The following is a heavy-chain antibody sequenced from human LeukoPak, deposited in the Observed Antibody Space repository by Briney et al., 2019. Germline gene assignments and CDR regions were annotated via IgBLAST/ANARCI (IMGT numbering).Heavy chain of an antibody. CDR3: ARQSMVRVIDI. J-gene: IGHJ3*02. CDR2: IYYSGST. D-gene: IGHD3-10*01. V-gene: IGHV4-39*01. CDR1: GGSISSSSYY. Sequence: SETLSLTCTVSGGSISSSSYYWGWIRQPPGKGLEWIGSIYYSGSTYYNPSLKSRVTISVDTSKNQFSLKLSSVTAADTAVYYCARQSMVRVIDIWGQGTMVTVSS.